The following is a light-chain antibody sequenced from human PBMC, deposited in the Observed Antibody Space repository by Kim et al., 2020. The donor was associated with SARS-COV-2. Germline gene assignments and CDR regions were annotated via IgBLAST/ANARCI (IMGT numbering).Light chain of an antibody. CDR3: NSRGSGGEYWV. V-gene: IGLV3-19*01. J-gene: IGLJ3*02. CDR1: SLRTYY. CDR2: GKN. Sequence: SSELTQDPAVSVALGQTVRITCQGDSLRTYYASWYQQKPGQAPVVVISGKNNRPSGIPDRFSGSSSGNTASLTITEARAEDEADYYCNSRGSGGEYWVFGGGTQLTVL.